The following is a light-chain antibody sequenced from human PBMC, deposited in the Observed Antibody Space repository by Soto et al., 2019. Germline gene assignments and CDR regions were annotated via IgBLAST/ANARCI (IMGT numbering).Light chain of an antibody. CDR2: AAA. J-gene: IGKJ5*01. Sequence: DIPMTQSPSSLSASVGERVTITCRASQSISSYLNWYQQKPGKAHKLLIYAAASLQSGVPSRFSGSGSRTNVTLTIISLQPEDFATYYCPQSYSTPTFGQGTRLEIK. CDR3: PQSYSTPT. CDR1: QSISSY. V-gene: IGKV1-39*01.